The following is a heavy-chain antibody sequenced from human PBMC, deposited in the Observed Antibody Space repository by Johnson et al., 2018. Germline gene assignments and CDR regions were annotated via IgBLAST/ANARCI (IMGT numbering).Heavy chain of an antibody. CDR1: GFTFSTYG. CDR2: IWYDGSNK. Sequence: QVQLVESGGGVVQPGRSLRLSCAASGFTFSTYGMHWVRKAPGKGLEWVAVIWYDGSNKYYVDSVKGRFTISRDNSKNTLYLQVNSLRAEDTAVYYCAGDEGDAFDIWGQGTMVTVSS. J-gene: IGHJ3*02. CDR3: AGDEGDAFDI. V-gene: IGHV3-33*01.